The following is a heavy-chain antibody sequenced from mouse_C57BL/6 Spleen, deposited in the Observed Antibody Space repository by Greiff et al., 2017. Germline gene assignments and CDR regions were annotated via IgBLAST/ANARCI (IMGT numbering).Heavy chain of an antibody. J-gene: IGHJ1*03. CDR2: INPNNGGT. D-gene: IGHD1-1*01. CDR1: GYTFTDYY. Sequence: EVQLQQSGPELVKPGASVKISCKASGYTFTDYYMNWVKQSHGKSLEWIGDINPNNGGTSYNQKFKGKATLTVDKSSSTAYMELRSLTSEDSAVYYCARGAVVATKWYFDVWGTGTTVTVSS. V-gene: IGHV1-26*01. CDR3: ARGAVVATKWYFDV.